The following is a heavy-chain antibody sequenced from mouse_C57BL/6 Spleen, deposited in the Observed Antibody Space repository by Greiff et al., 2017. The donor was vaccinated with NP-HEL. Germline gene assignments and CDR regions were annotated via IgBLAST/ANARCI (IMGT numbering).Heavy chain of an antibody. V-gene: IGHV1-80*01. D-gene: IGHD2-4*01. CDR3: ARSGYDYGLYYFDY. Sequence: VKLMESGAELVKPGASVKISCKASGYAFSSYWMNWVKQRPGKGLEWIGQIYPGDGDTNYNGKFKGKATLTADKSSSTAYMQLSSLTSEDSAVYFCARSGYDYGLYYFDYWGQGTTLTVSS. CDR1: GYAFSSYW. CDR2: IYPGDGDT. J-gene: IGHJ2*01.